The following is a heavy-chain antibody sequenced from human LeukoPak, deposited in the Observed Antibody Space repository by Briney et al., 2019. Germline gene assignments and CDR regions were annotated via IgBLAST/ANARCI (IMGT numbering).Heavy chain of an antibody. CDR2: FRYDGSRA. CDR1: GFTFGGYG. J-gene: IGHJ4*02. Sequence: PGGSLRLSCAGSGFTFGGYGIHWFRQTPGKGLEWVAVFRYDGSRAFYAYCVEGRFTISRDNSKNTMSVQMDDPRAEDSAVYYCTKYNNDRFDYWGQGTLVTVSS. CDR3: TKYNNDRFDY. D-gene: IGHD1-14*01. V-gene: IGHV3-33*03.